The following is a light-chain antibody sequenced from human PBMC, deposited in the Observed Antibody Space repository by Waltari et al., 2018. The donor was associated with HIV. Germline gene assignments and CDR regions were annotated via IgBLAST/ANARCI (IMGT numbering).Light chain of an antibody. CDR2: TNN. CDR3: AAWDESLQGSYV. Sequence: QSVLTQPPSASGIPGQRVTISCSGSSSNIGSNRVNWYQQLPGTAPRLLISTNNHRPSGVPDRFSGSKSGNSASLASSGLQPEDEADYYWAAWDESLQGSYVLGTGTKVTVL. V-gene: IGLV1-44*01. J-gene: IGLJ1*01. CDR1: SSNIGSNR.